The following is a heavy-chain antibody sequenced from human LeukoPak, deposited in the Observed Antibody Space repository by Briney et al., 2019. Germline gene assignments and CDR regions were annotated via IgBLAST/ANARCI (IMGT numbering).Heavy chain of an antibody. D-gene: IGHD3-22*01. CDR3: ARDRYYYDSSGYPDY. CDR2: ISSSSSYI. V-gene: IGHV3-21*01. J-gene: IGHJ4*02. Sequence: GGSLRLSCAASGFTFSSYSMNWVRQAPGKGLEWVSSISSSSSYIYYADSVKGRFTISRDNAKNSLYLQMNSLRAEDTAVYYCARDRYYYDSSGYPDYWGQGTLVTVSS. CDR1: GFTFSSYS.